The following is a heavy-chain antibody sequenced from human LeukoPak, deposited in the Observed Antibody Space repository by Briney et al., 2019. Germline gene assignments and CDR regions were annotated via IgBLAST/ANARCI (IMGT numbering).Heavy chain of an antibody. V-gene: IGHV5-51*01. D-gene: IGHD3-10*01. J-gene: IGHJ6*02. CDR2: IYPGDSDT. CDR3: ARVGRVGSYYYGMDV. CDR1: GFSFTSYW. Sequence: GESLQISCMGSGFSFTSYWVGWVRPMPGKGLEWMGIIYPGDSDTRYSPSFQGQVTISADKSISTAYLQWSSLKASDTAMYYCARVGRVGSYYYGMDVWGQGTTVTVSS.